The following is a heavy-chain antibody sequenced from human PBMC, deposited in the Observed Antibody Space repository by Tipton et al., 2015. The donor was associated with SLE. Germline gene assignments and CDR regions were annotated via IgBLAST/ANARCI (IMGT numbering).Heavy chain of an antibody. V-gene: IGHV4-59*11. CDR1: GGSIGSHY. CDR2: IYYSGSTDYSGST. Sequence: TLSLTCTVSGGSIGSHYWNWIRQPPGKGLEWIGYIYYSGSTDYSGSTDYNPSLRSRVTISLDRTKNQFSLKLSSVTAADTAVYYCARGGELLPNWFDPWGQGPLVTVSS. CDR3: ARGGELLPNWFDP. D-gene: IGHD1-26*01. J-gene: IGHJ5*02.